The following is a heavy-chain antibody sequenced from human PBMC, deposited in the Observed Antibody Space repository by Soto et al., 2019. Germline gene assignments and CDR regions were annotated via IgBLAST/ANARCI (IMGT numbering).Heavy chain of an antibody. J-gene: IGHJ3*02. Sequence: QLQLQESGSGLVKPSQTLSLTCAVSGGSISSGGYSWSWIRQPPGKGLEWIGYIYHSGSTYYNPSHKRRVTISLNRSKNQCSLKLSSVTAPDTAVYYCARMSPTVFPGFDIWAQGTMVTVSS. V-gene: IGHV4-30-2*01. CDR2: IYHSGST. CDR1: GGSISSGGYS. CDR3: ARMSPTVFPGFDI. D-gene: IGHD4-17*01.